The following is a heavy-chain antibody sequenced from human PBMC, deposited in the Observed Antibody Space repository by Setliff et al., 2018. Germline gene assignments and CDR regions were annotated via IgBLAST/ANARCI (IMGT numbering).Heavy chain of an antibody. CDR3: ARDNRARHYMDV. J-gene: IGHJ6*03. CDR1: GDSFSDYY. Sequence: ETLSLTCVVYGDSFSDYYWSWIRQPPGKGLEWIGRIYVGGSANYNPSLKSRVTISVDTSKNQFSLKLSSVTAADTAVYYCARDNRARHYMDVWGKGTTVTVSS. D-gene: IGHD3-10*01. V-gene: IGHV4-59*10. CDR2: IYVGGSA.